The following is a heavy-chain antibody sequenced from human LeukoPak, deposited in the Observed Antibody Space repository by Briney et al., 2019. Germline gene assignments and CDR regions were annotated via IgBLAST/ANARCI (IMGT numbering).Heavy chain of an antibody. CDR2: ISSSSGI. J-gene: IGHJ4*02. V-gene: IGHV3-48*03. CDR1: GFTFSSYE. CDR3: ARGFSY. Sequence: GGSLRLSCIASGFTFSSYEMSWVRQAPGKGLEWDSYISSSSGIFYADSVKGRFTISRDNAKNSLYLQMNSLRAEDTAVYYCARGFSYWGQGTLVTVSS.